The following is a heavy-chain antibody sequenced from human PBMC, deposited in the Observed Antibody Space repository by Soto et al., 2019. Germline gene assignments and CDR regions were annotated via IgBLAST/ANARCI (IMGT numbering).Heavy chain of an antibody. D-gene: IGHD3-3*01. V-gene: IGHV1-8*01. Sequence: GASVKVSCKASGYTFTSYDINWVRQATGQGLEWMGWMNPNSGNTGYAQKFQGRVTMTRNTSISTAYMELSSLRSEDTAVYYCARSGAWSGYYSRGVWGGSNWFDPWGQGTLVTVSS. CDR2: MNPNSGNT. CDR3: ARSGAWSGYYSRGVWGGSNWFDP. J-gene: IGHJ5*02. CDR1: GYTFTSYD.